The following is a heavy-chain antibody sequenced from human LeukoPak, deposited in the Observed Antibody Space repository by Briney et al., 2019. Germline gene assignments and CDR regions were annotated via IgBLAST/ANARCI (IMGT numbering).Heavy chain of an antibody. V-gene: IGHV1-46*01. D-gene: IGHD3-22*01. CDR2: INPSGGST. J-gene: IGHJ4*02. Sequence: ASVKVSCKASGYTFTKHYMHWVRQAPGQGLEWMGIINPSGGSTTYAQEFQGRVTMTRDTSTSTVYLELSSLRSEDTAVYYCARASITMIVVVTPDFDYWGQGTQVTVSS. CDR1: GYTFTKHY. CDR3: ARASITMIVVVTPDFDY.